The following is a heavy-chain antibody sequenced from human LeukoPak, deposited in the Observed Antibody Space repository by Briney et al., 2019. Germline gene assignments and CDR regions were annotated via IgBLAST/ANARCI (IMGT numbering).Heavy chain of an antibody. CDR2: IKRDGSEK. J-gene: IGHJ4*02. Sequence: GGSLRLSCAASGFSISNYWMNWVRQAPGKGVEWVANIKRDGSEKNYVDSVKGRFTISRDNAKNSLILQMSSLRDEDTAVYYCARGVWAPFDSWGQGNLVSVSS. CDR3: ARGVWAPFDS. V-gene: IGHV3-7*01. D-gene: IGHD7-27*01. CDR1: GFSISNYW.